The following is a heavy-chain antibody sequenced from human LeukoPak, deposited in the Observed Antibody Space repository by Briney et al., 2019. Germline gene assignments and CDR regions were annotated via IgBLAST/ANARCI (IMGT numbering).Heavy chain of an antibody. V-gene: IGHV4-39*01. CDR3: ARPRPVVTPRGAFDI. D-gene: IGHD4-23*01. Sequence: ASETLSLTCTVSGGSISSSSYYWGWIRQPPGKGLEWIGSIYYSGSTYYNPSLKSRVTISVDTSKNQFSLKLSSVTAADTAVYYCARPRPVVTPRGAFDIWGQGTMVTVSS. CDR1: GGSISSSSYY. J-gene: IGHJ3*02. CDR2: IYYSGST.